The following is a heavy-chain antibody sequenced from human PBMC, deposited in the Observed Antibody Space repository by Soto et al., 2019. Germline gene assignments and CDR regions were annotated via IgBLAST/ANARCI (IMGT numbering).Heavy chain of an antibody. CDR3: ARGNYWKSCTFDM. V-gene: IGHV4-59*11. J-gene: IGHJ3*02. CDR1: GGSLTDHY. Sequence: QVQLQESGPGLVKPSETLSLTCTVAGGSLTDHYWNWFRQPPGKGLHWIGYVYYSGGTNYNPSLKSRVTMSVDTSRNEFSVHLGSVTAADTAVYYCARGNYWKSCTFDMWGQGTMVSVSS. D-gene: IGHD3-10*01. CDR2: VYYSGGT.